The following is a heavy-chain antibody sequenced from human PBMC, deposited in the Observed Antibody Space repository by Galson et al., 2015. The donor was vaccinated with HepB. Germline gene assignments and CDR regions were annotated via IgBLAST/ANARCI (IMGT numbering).Heavy chain of an antibody. CDR1: GFTFSDYA. J-gene: IGHJ6*03. CDR3: ARALISSWKRLDYYYYMDV. V-gene: IGHV3-30-3*01. CDR2: ISYDGTKN. D-gene: IGHD1-1*01. Sequence: SLRLSCAASGFTFSDYAMHWVRQAPGKGLEWVSVISYDGTKNFYADSVKGRFTISRDNSKNTMYLHANSLRAEDTAVYYCARALISSWKRLDYYYYMDVWGKGITVTVSS.